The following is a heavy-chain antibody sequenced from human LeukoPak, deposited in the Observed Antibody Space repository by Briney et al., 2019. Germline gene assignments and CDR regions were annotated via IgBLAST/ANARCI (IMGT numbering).Heavy chain of an antibody. CDR2: IKQDGSDK. Sequence: PGGSLRLSCAASGFTFTTYWMTWVRQAPGKGLEWVANIKQDGSDKYYVDSVKGRFTISRDNARKSVYLQMNSLRAEDTAVYYCARPSLNTGSYFDYWGQGILVSVSS. J-gene: IGHJ4*02. V-gene: IGHV3-7*01. CDR3: ARPSLNTGSYFDY. D-gene: IGHD1-26*01. CDR1: GFTFTTYW.